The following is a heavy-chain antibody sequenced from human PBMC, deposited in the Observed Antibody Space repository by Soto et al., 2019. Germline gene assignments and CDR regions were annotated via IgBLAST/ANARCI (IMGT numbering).Heavy chain of an antibody. D-gene: IGHD2-15*01. V-gene: IGHV1-69*13. Sequence: SVKVSCKASGGTFSSYAISWVRQAPGQGLEWMGGIIPIFGTANYAQKFQGRVTITADESTSTAYMGLSSLRSEDTAVYYCARLPYCSGGSCYVVNWFDPWGQGTLVTV. J-gene: IGHJ5*02. CDR3: ARLPYCSGGSCYVVNWFDP. CDR1: GGTFSSYA. CDR2: IIPIFGTA.